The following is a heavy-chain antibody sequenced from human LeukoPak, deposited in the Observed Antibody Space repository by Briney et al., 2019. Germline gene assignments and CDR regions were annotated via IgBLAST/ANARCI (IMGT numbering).Heavy chain of an antibody. J-gene: IGHJ4*02. Sequence: GGSLRLSCAASGFTFSSYAMSWVRQAPGKGLDWVSVISGSGGSTYYADSVKGRFNISRDNSKNTLHLQMNSLRAEDTAVYYCAKDGDYYYGSGSYYDYWGQGTLVTVSS. CDR1: GFTFSSYA. CDR3: AKDGDYYYGSGSYYDY. CDR2: ISGSGGST. D-gene: IGHD3-10*01. V-gene: IGHV3-23*01.